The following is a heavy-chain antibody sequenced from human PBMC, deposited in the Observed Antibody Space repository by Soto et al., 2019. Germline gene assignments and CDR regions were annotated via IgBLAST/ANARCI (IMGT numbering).Heavy chain of an antibody. D-gene: IGHD5-12*01. CDR1: GGTFSSYA. CDR2: IIPIFGTA. CDR3: ARDNGDSGYVAFDI. J-gene: IGHJ3*02. V-gene: IGHV1-69*13. Sequence: ASVKVSCKASGGTFSSYAISWVRQAPGQGLEWMGGIIPIFGTANYAQKFQVRVTITADESTSTAYMELISLRSEDTAVYYCARDNGDSGYVAFDIWGQGTMVTVSS.